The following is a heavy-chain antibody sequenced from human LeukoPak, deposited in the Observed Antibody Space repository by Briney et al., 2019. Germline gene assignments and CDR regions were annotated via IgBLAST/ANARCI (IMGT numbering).Heavy chain of an antibody. CDR2: IRYDGSNK. CDR3: AKDRNRKTMIVTPPEFDY. CDR1: GFTFSSYA. D-gene: IGHD3-22*01. Sequence: PGRSLRLSCAASGFTFSSYAMHWVRQAPGKGLEWVAFIRYDGSNKYYADSVKGRFTISRDNSKNTLYLQMNSLRAEDTAVYYCAKDRNRKTMIVTPPEFDYWGQGTLVTVSS. J-gene: IGHJ4*02. V-gene: IGHV3-30*02.